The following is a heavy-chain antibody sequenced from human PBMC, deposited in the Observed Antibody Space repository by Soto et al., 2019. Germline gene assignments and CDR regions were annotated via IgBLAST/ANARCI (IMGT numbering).Heavy chain of an antibody. J-gene: IGHJ4*02. CDR3: ARGRNYNPH. CDR1: GFTFNNYW. D-gene: IGHD3-10*01. Sequence: EVQLVESGGGGVQPGGSLTLSCAASGFTFNNYWMSWLRQAPGKGLEWVANIKEDGREKYYVDSVKGRLTISRANAKNSVSLHMNSMRVEDTAVYYCARGRNYNPHGGQGTLVTVSS. V-gene: IGHV3-7*01. CDR2: IKEDGREK.